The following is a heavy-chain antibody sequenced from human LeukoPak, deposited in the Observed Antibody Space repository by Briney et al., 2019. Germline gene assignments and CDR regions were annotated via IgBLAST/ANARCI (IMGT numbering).Heavy chain of an antibody. J-gene: IGHJ4*02. CDR2: IYYSGST. CDR3: ARGGDYGSGSYYRN. CDR1: GGSISSYY. V-gene: IGHV4-59*01. Sequence: PSETLSLTCTVSGGSISSYYWSWIRQPPGKGLEWIGYIYYSGSTNYNPSLKSRVTISVDTSKNQFSLKLSSVTAADTAVDYCARGGDYGSGSYYRNWGQGTLVTVSS. D-gene: IGHD3-10*01.